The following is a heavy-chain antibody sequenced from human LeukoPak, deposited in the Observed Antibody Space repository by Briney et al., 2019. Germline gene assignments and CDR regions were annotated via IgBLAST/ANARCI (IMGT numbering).Heavy chain of an antibody. Sequence: GRSLRLSCAASGFTFSSYGMHWVRQAPGKGLEWVAVILYDGSNKYYADSVKGRFTISRDNSKNTLYLQMNSLRAEDTAVYYCARDRDSIVGATTFWFDPWGQGTLVTVSS. CDR2: ILYDGSNK. CDR1: GFTFSSYG. J-gene: IGHJ5*02. D-gene: IGHD1-26*01. V-gene: IGHV3-30*03. CDR3: ARDRDSIVGATTFWFDP.